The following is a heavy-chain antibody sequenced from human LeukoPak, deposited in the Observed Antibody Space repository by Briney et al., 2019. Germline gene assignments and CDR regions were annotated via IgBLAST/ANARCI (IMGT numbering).Heavy chain of an antibody. CDR1: GDSIRSYF. J-gene: IGHJ4*02. V-gene: IGHV4-59*01. CDR2: THESEST. Sequence: SETLSLTCTASGDSIRSYFFNWVRQPPGKGLEWIGVTHESESTNYNPSLKGRVTISVDTSKNQFSLRLTSVTAADTAVYYCVIGRGWLPDYWGQGTLVTVSS. D-gene: IGHD5-24*01. CDR3: VIGRGWLPDY.